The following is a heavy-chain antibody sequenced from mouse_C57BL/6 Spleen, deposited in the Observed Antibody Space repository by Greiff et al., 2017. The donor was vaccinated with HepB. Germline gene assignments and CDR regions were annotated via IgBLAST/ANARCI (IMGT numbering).Heavy chain of an antibody. V-gene: IGHV5-9*01. Sequence: EVQLVESGGGLVKPGGSLKLSCAASGFTFSSYTMSWVRQTPEKRLEWVATISGGGGNTYYPDSVKGRFTISRDNAKNTLYLQMSSLRSEDTALYYCARVYGSSWYFDVWGTGTTVTVSS. CDR1: GFTFSSYT. CDR3: ARVYGSSWYFDV. D-gene: IGHD1-1*01. CDR2: ISGGGGNT. J-gene: IGHJ1*03.